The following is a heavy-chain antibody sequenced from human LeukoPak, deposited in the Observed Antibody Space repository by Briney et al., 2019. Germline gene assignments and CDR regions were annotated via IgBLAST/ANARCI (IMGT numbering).Heavy chain of an antibody. CDR1: GGSFSGYY. CDR2: INHSGST. V-gene: IGHV4-34*01. J-gene: IGHJ4*02. CDR3: ARAGQWLAYKFDY. D-gene: IGHD6-19*01. Sequence: SETLSLTCAVYGGSFSGYYWSSIRQPPGKGLEWIGEINHSGSTNYNPSLKSRVTISVDTSKNQFSLKLSSVTAADTAVYYCARAGQWLAYKFDYWGQGTLVTVSS.